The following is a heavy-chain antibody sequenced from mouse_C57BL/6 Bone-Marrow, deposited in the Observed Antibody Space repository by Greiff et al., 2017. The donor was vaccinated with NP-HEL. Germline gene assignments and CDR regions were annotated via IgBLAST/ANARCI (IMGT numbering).Heavy chain of an antibody. CDR2: IWSGGST. D-gene: IGHD2-3*01. CDR1: GFSLTSYG. CDR3: ARNRWLLRYAMDY. Sequence: QVQLQQSGPGLVQPSQSLSITCTVSGFSLTSYGVPWVRQSPGKGLEWLGVIWSGGSTDYNAAFISRLSISKDNSKGQVFVKMNSLQADDTAIYYCARNRWLLRYAMDYWGQGTSVTVSS. V-gene: IGHV2-2*01. J-gene: IGHJ4*01.